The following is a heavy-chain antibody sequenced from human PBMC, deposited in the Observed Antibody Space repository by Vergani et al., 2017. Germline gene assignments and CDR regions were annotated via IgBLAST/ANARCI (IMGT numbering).Heavy chain of an antibody. J-gene: IGHJ5*02. Sequence: QVPLVPSGAEVKKPGASVKVSCKVSGYTLTELTMHWVRQAPGKGLEGMGGFDPEDGETIYAQKFQGRVTMTEDTATETASMELSSLRSEDTAVYYCVITSGAAAGPNWFDPWGQGTLVTVSS. CDR2: FDPEDGET. CDR3: VITSGAAAGPNWFDP. CDR1: GYTLTELT. D-gene: IGHD6-13*01. V-gene: IGHV1-24*01.